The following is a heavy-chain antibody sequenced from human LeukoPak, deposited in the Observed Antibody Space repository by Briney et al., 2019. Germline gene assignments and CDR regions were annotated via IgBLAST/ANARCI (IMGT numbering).Heavy chain of an antibody. CDR2: IYYSGST. V-gene: IGHV4-59*12. D-gene: IGHD2-21*02. J-gene: IGHJ4*02. Sequence: SETLSLTCTVSGGSISSYYWSWIRQPPGKGLEWIGYIYYSGSTNYNPSLKSRVTISVDTSKNQFSLKLSSVTAADTAVYYCARLPVVTAAYWGQGTLVTVSS. CDR1: GGSISSYY. CDR3: ARLPVVTAAY.